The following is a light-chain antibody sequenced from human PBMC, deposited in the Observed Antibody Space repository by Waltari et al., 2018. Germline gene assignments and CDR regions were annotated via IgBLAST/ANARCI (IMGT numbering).Light chain of an antibody. CDR1: QSVNSW. CDR2: KAS. V-gene: IGKV1-5*03. CDR3: QQYNRYST. J-gene: IGKJ1*01. Sequence: DIQMTQSPSTLSASVGDRVAITCRASQSVNSWLAWYQQKPGKAPKFLIYKASILESGVPSRFSGSGSLTEFTLTISNLQPDDFATYYCQQYNRYSTFGQGTKVEL.